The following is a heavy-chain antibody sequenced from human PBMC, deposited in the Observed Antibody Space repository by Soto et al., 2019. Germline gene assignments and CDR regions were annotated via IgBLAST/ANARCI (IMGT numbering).Heavy chain of an antibody. Sequence: QVPLVQSGAEVKKPGASVKVSCKASGYTFTSHGISWVRPAPGQGLEWMGWISANNGDTNYAQKFQVRVTVTTDTSTSDAYMDLRSLRSEDTAVYYCARMVRGSSIHYDHTIDVWGKGTTVTVSS. J-gene: IGHJ6*03. V-gene: IGHV1-18*01. D-gene: IGHD3-10*01. CDR3: ARMVRGSSIHYDHTIDV. CDR1: GYTFTSHG. CDR2: ISANNGDT.